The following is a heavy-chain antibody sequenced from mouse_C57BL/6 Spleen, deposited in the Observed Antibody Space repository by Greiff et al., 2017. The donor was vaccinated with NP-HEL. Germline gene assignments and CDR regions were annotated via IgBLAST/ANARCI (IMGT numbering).Heavy chain of an antibody. V-gene: IGHV1-55*01. CDR2: IYPGSGST. Sequence: QVQLKESGAELVKPGASVKMSCKASGYTFTSYWITWVKQRPGQGLEWIGDIYPGSGSTNYNEKFKSKATLTVDTSSSTAYMQLSSLTSEDSAVYYCAREGSSYVFAYWGQGTLVTVSA. CDR3: AREGSSYVFAY. CDR1: GYTFTSYW. J-gene: IGHJ3*01. D-gene: IGHD1-1*01.